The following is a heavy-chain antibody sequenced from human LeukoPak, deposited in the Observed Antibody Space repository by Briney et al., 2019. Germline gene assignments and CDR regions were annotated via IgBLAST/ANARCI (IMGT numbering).Heavy chain of an antibody. CDR3: ARHTDYGGTYCFDY. J-gene: IGHJ4*02. D-gene: IGHD4-23*01. CDR2: IYYSGST. V-gene: IGHV4-39*01. CDR1: GGSISSSSYY. Sequence: PSETLSLTCTVSGGSISSSSYYWGWIRQPPGKGLEWIGSIYYSGSTYYNPSLKSRVTISVDPSKNQFSLKLSSVTAADTAVYYCARHTDYGGTYCFDYWGQGTLVTVSS.